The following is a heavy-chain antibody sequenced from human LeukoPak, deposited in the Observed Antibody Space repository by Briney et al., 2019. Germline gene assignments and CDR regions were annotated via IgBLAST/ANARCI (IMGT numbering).Heavy chain of an antibody. CDR3: AREHIDFYYYMDV. V-gene: IGHV4-34*01. J-gene: IGHJ6*03. CDR1: GGSLRGYY. Sequence: KASETPSLTRAVYGGSLRGYYCSWIRQPPGKGLEWIGEINHSVSTNYNPSPKSRVTISVDTSKDQFSLKLSSVTAADTAVYYCAREHIDFYYYMDVWGKGTTVTVSS. CDR2: INHSVST.